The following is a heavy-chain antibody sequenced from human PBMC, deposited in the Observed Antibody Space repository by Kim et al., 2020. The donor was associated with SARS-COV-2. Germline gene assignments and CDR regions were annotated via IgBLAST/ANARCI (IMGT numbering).Heavy chain of an antibody. V-gene: IGHV5-10-1*01. J-gene: IGHJ4*02. Sequence: GESLKISCKGSGYSFTSYWISWVRQMPGKGLEWMGRIDPSDSYTNYSPSFQGHVTISADKSISTAYLQWSSLKASDTAMYYCARRESRTRNGVSEKKFDYWGQGTLVTVSS. D-gene: IGHD2-8*01. CDR3: ARRESRTRNGVSEKKFDY. CDR2: IDPSDSYT. CDR1: GYSFTSYW.